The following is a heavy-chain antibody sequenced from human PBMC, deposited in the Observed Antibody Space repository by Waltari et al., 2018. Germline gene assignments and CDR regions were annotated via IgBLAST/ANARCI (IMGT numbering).Heavy chain of an antibody. V-gene: IGHV3-7*01. Sequence: EVQLVESGGGLVQPGGSLSFSCAGSGFRFISYWMISVSQAPGKGLGWVSNRKQEGREKYYVDSVKGRLTISRDNAKNSLYLQMNSLRAEDTAVYYCAREGMWRKSVVVVAATHGYYFDYWGQGTLVTVSS. CDR3: AREGMWRKSVVVVAATHGYYFDY. J-gene: IGHJ4*02. CDR1: GFRFISYW. CDR2: RKQEGREK. D-gene: IGHD2-15*01.